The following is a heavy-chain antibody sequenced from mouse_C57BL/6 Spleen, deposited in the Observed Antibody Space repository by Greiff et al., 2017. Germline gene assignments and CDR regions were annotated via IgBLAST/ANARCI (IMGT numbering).Heavy chain of an antibody. CDR3: TRWLLSWLAY. V-gene: IGHV6-3*01. Sequence: EVQRVESGGGLVQPGGSMKLSCVASGFTFSNYWMNWVRQSPEKGLEWVAQIRLKSDNYATHYAESVKGRFTISRDDSKSSVYLQMNNLRAEDTGIYYCTRWLLSWLAYWGQGTLVTVSA. CDR2: IRLKSDNYAT. D-gene: IGHD2-3*01. J-gene: IGHJ3*01. CDR1: GFTFSNYW.